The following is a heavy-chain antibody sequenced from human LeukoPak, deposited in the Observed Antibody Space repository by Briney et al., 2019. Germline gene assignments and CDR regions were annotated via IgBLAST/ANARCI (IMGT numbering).Heavy chain of an antibody. CDR2: ISGSGGST. CDR3: AKEGLSPSEVRFLEWLLYYFDY. D-gene: IGHD3-3*01. V-gene: IGHV3-23*01. CDR1: GFTFSSYA. Sequence: GGSLRLSCAASGFTFSSYAMSWVRQAPGKGLEWVSAISGSGGSTYYADSVKGRFPISRDNSKNRLYLQMNSLRAEVTAVYYCAKEGLSPSEVRFLEWLLYYFDYWGQGTLVTASS. J-gene: IGHJ4*02.